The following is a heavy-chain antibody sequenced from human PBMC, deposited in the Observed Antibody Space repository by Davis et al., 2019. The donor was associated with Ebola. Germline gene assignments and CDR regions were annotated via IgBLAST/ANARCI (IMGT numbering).Heavy chain of an antibody. Sequence: PSETLSLTCTVSGGSISSHYWSWIRQPPGKGLEWIGYIYYSGSTNYNPSLKSRVTISVDTSKNQFSLKLSSVTAADTAVYYCARTYGDYFDYWGQGTLVTVSS. CDR1: GGSISSHY. J-gene: IGHJ4*02. V-gene: IGHV4-59*11. D-gene: IGHD4-17*01. CDR2: IYYSGST. CDR3: ARTYGDYFDY.